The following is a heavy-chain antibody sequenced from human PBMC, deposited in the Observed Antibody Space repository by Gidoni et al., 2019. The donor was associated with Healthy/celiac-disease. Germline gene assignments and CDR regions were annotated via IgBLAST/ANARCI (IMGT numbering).Heavy chain of an antibody. D-gene: IGHD2-15*01. Sequence: EVQLVGSGGGLVQPGGSLRLSCSASGFTFSSYEMNCVRQAPGKGLEWVSYISSSGSTIYYADSVKGRFTISRDNAKNSLYLQMNSLRAEDTAVYYCARGYCSGGSCYQPYYYYYYGMDVWGQGTTVTVSS. CDR2: ISSSGSTI. CDR3: ARGYCSGGSCYQPYYYYYYGMDV. J-gene: IGHJ6*02. CDR1: GFTFSSYE. V-gene: IGHV3-48*03.